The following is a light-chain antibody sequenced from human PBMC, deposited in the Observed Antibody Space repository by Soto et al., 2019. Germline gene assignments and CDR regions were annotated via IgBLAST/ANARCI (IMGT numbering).Light chain of an antibody. Sequence: QAVVTQEPSLTVSPGGTVTLTCASNTGAVTSGYYPNWFQQKPGQAPRALIYTTNKRHSWTPARFSGSLLGGKAALTLSGVQPEDEAEYYCLLHYGGVKVFGGETKLTVL. V-gene: IGLV7-43*01. CDR1: TGAVTSGYY. CDR2: TTN. J-gene: IGLJ2*01. CDR3: LLHYGGVKV.